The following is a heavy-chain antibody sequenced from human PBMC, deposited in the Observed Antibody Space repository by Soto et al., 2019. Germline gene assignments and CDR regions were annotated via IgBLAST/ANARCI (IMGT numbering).Heavy chain of an antibody. D-gene: IGHD2-2*01. CDR1: GYTFTSYD. Sequence: ASVKVSCKASGYTFTSYDINWVRQATGQGLEWMGWMNPNSGNTGYAQKFQGRVTMTRNTSISTAYMELSSLRSEDTAVYYCARVLVPAAYYYYYGMDVWGQGTKVTVSS. V-gene: IGHV1-8*01. CDR2: MNPNSGNT. CDR3: ARVLVPAAYYYYYGMDV. J-gene: IGHJ6*02.